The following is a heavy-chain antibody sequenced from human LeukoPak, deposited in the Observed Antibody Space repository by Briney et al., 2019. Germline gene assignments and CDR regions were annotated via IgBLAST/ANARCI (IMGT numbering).Heavy chain of an antibody. CDR2: ISGSGSTI. V-gene: IGHV3-11*01. D-gene: IGHD5-18*01. CDR3: ARTAMVAAVFDY. Sequence: GGSLRLSCAASGFTFSDYYMSWIRQAPGKGLEWVSYISGSGSTIYYADSVKGRFTISRDNAKNSLYLQMNSLRAEDTAVYYCARTAMVAAVFDYWGQGTLVTVSS. CDR1: GFTFSDYY. J-gene: IGHJ4*02.